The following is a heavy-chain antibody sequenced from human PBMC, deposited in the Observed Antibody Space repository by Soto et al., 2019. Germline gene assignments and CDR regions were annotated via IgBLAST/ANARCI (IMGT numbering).Heavy chain of an antibody. Sequence: PGGSLRLSCAASVFTFSSYAMHWVRQAPGKGLEWVAVISYDGSNKYYADSVKGRFTISRDNSKNTLYLQMNSLRAEDTAVYYCARGRSSGDTYYYYYGMDVWGQGTTVTVSS. CDR1: VFTFSSYA. CDR2: ISYDGSNK. V-gene: IGHV3-30-3*01. J-gene: IGHJ6*02. D-gene: IGHD6-19*01. CDR3: ARGRSSGDTYYYYYGMDV.